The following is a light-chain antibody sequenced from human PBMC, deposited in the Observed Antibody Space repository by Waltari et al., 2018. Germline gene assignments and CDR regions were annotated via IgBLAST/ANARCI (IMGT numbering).Light chain of an antibody. CDR2: AAS. CDR3: QQRSNWLALT. CDR1: QGISKE. Sequence: DIQMTQSPSSLSASVGDRVTVTCRASQGISKELSWYQQKPGKAPALLIYAASSLQTGVSSRFSGSGSGTDFTLTISSLEPEDFAVYYCQQRSNWLALTFGGGTKVEIK. V-gene: IGKV1-17*01. J-gene: IGKJ4*01.